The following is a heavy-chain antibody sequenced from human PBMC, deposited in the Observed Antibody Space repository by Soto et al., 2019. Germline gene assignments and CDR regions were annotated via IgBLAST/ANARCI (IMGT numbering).Heavy chain of an antibody. Sequence: GGSLRLSCAASGFTFIDSWMDWARQVPGKGPEWVANINQDGSGKNYVDSVKGRFTISGDNAKNSLYLQMNSLRAEDTAVYYCASLGRHGWGQGTTVTVSS. J-gene: IGHJ6*02. CDR3: ASLGRHG. D-gene: IGHD3-16*01. V-gene: IGHV3-7*01. CDR1: GFTFIDSW. CDR2: INQDGSGK.